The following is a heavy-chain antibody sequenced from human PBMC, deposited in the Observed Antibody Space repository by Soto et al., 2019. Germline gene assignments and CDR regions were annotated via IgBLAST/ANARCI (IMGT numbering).Heavy chain of an antibody. J-gene: IGHJ5*02. CDR3: ARHPITDIVVVPAAIGWFDP. V-gene: IGHV5-51*01. CDR2: IYPGDSDT. D-gene: IGHD2-2*01. Sequence: GESLKISCKGSGYSFTSYWIGWVRQMPGKGLEWMGIIYPGDSDTRYSPSFQGQVTISADKSISTAYLQWSSLKASDTAMYFCARHPITDIVVVPAAIGWFDPWGQGTLVTVSS. CDR1: GYSFTSYW.